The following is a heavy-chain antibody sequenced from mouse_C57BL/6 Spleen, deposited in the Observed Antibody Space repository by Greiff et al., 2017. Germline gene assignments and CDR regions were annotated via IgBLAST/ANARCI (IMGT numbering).Heavy chain of an antibody. CDR1: GYTFTDYN. V-gene: IGHV1-22*01. CDR2: INPNNGGT. Sequence: EVLLVESGPELVKPGASVKMSCKASGYTFTDYNMHWVQQSHGTSLEWIGYINPNNGGTSYNQQFKGKATLTVNKSSSTAYMELRSLTSEDSAVYYCAREAPLFAYWGQGTLVTVSA. CDR3: AREAPLFAY. J-gene: IGHJ3*01.